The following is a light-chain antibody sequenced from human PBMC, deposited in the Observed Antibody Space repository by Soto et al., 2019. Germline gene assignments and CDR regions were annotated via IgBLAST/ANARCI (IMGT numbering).Light chain of an antibody. CDR2: AES. Sequence: DIPMSQCPSSMSASXGDRVTIQCRPRQSISSYLHGYQQKPGXAPKVLXYAESSLHSGVHSRFSGSGSRTDFTITISSLQPEDFATYYCQQYYSYPRKFGQGTKVDI. CDR3: QQYYSYPRK. V-gene: IGKV1-39*01. J-gene: IGKJ1*01. CDR1: QSISSY.